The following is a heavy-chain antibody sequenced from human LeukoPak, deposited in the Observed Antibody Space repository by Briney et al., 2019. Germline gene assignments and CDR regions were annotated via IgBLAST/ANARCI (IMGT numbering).Heavy chain of an antibody. CDR2: ISDSGTRT. J-gene: IGHJ4*02. CDR3: AKGVSGYGSGRPFDY. D-gene: IGHD3-10*01. V-gene: IGHV3-23*01. Sequence: GGSLRLSCAASGFTFSSYAMIWVRQAPGKGLEWVSLISDSGTRTYYPDSVKGRFTISRDNSKNTVYLQMNSLRAEDTAVYYCAKGVSGYGSGRPFDYWGQGTLVTVSS. CDR1: GFTFSSYA.